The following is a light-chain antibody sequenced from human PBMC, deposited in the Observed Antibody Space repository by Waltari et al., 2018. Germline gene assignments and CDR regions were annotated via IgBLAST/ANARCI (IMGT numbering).Light chain of an antibody. CDR3: QQYNRYST. Sequence: EIVLTQSPGTLSLSPGERASLSCRASQSLSSSYLAWYQQKPGQAPRLLIYGASNRATGIPDRFSGSGSGTDFTLTISRLEPEDFAVYYCQQYNRYSTFGQGTKVELK. CDR2: GAS. CDR1: QSLSSSY. V-gene: IGKV3-20*01. J-gene: IGKJ1*01.